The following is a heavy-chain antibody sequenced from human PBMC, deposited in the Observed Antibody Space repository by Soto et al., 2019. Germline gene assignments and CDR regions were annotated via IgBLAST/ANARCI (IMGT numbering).Heavy chain of an antibody. CDR2: LYYSGST. J-gene: IGHJ4*02. V-gene: IGHV4-39*01. CDR1: GGSISSGSYY. CDR3: VGSGYSPFDY. Sequence: SETLSLTCTVSGGSISSGSYYWGWIRQPPGKGLEWIGSLYYSGSTYYNPSLKSRVTISVDTSKNQFSLKLSSVTAADTAVYYCVGSGYSPFDYWGQGTLVTVS. D-gene: IGHD3-22*01.